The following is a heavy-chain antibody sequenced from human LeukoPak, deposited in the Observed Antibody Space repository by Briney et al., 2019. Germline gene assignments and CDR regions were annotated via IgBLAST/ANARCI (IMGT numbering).Heavy chain of an antibody. CDR3: ARGYCSGGSCYRETGWFDP. V-gene: IGHV1-18*01. CDR2: ISAYNGNT. D-gene: IGHD2-15*01. J-gene: IGHJ5*02. CDR1: GYTFTSYG. Sequence: RASVKVSCKASGYTFTSYGISWVRQAPGQGLEWMGWISAYNGNTDYAQKLQGRVTMTTDTSTSTAYMELRSLRSDDTAVYYCARGYCSGGSCYRETGWFDPWGQGTLVTVSS.